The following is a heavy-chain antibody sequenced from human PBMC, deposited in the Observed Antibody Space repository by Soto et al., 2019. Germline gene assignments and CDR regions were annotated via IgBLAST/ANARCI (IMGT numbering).Heavy chain of an antibody. J-gene: IGHJ4*02. Sequence: GGSLRLSCAASGFTLSTYGMHWVRQAPGNGLEWVAVIWYDGTNKYYADSVKGRFTISRDSSKNTLYLQMNSLRAEDAAVYYCARKVAYDSSGYHDYWGQGTLVTVSS. V-gene: IGHV3-33*01. CDR3: ARKVAYDSSGYHDY. CDR1: GFTLSTYG. D-gene: IGHD3-22*01. CDR2: IWYDGTNK.